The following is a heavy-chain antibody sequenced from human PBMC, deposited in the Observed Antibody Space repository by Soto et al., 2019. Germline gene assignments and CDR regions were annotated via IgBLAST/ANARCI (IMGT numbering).Heavy chain of an antibody. CDR3: ARDGVGYCSSTSCYPRYNWFDP. CDR2: ISSSGSTI. D-gene: IGHD2-2*01. J-gene: IGHJ5*02. V-gene: IGHV3-11*01. Sequence: PGGSLRLSCAASGFTFSDYYMSWIRQAPGKGLEWVSHISSSGSTIYYADSVKGRFTISRDNAKNSLYLQMNSLRAEDTAVYYCARDGVGYCSSTSCYPRYNWFDPWGQGTLVTVSS. CDR1: GFTFSDYY.